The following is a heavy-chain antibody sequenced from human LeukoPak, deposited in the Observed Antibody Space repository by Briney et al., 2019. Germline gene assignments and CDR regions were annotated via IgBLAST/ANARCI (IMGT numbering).Heavy chain of an antibody. Sequence: GGSLRLSCAASGFTFSNDWMSWVRQAPGKGLEWVSAISGSGGSTYYADSVKGRFTISRDNSKNTLYLQMNSLRAEDTAVYYCAKDGGRVGAPPNDAFDIWRQGTMVTVSS. J-gene: IGHJ3*02. CDR2: ISGSGGST. V-gene: IGHV3-23*01. D-gene: IGHD1-26*01. CDR1: GFTFSNDW. CDR3: AKDGGRVGAPPNDAFDI.